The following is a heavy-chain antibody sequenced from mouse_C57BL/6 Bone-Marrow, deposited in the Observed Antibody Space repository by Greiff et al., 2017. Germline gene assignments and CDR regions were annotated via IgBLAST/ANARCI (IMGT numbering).Heavy chain of an antibody. CDR3: TTVVHY. V-gene: IGHV14-4*01. CDR1: GFNIKDDY. J-gene: IGHJ2*01. D-gene: IGHD1-1*01. Sequence: VQLQQSGAELVRPGASVKLSCTASGFNIKDDYMHWVKQRPEQGLEWIGWIDPENGDTAYASKFQGKATITGDTSSNTAYLQLSSLTSEDTAVYYCTTVVHYWGQGTTLAVSS. CDR2: IDPENGDT.